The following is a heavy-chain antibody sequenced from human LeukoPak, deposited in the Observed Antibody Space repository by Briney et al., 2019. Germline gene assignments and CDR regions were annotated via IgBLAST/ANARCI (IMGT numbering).Heavy chain of an antibody. CDR3: ARLVGGSPDY. CDR2: IYYSGST. V-gene: IGHV4-59*08. J-gene: IGHJ4*02. D-gene: IGHD2-15*01. CDR1: GGSISSYY. Sequence: PSETLSLTCTVSGGSISSYYWSWIRQPPGKGLEWIGYIYYSGSTNYNPSLKSRVTISVDTSKNQFSLQLKSVTPDDTGVYYCARLVGGSPDYWGQGTLVTVSS.